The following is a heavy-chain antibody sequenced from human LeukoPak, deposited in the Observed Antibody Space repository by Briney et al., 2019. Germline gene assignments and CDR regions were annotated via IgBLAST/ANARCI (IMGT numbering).Heavy chain of an antibody. CDR2: IYYSGST. D-gene: IGHD3-22*01. J-gene: IGHJ4*02. V-gene: IGHV4-39*01. Sequence: SETLSLTCTVSGGSFSSSSYYWGWIRPPPGKGLEWMGSIYYSGSTYYNPSLKSRVTISVATSKNQFSLKLSAVTAADTALYYCARPGSDWLDYYDSSGYYGGFDYWGQGTLVTVSS. CDR3: ARPGSDWLDYYDSSGYYGGFDY. CDR1: GGSFSSSSYY.